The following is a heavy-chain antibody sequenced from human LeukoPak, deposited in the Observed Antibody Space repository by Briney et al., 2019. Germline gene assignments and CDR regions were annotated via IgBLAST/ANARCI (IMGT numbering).Heavy chain of an antibody. J-gene: IGHJ4*02. CDR2: ITSSSGAI. D-gene: IGHD4-17*01. CDR1: GFTFSSYS. CDR3: TRVEYGDYPGDY. Sequence: PGGSLRLSCAASGFTFSSYSMNWVRQAPGKGLEWISYITSSSGAIYYADSVKGRFTISRDNAKNPLYLQMNGLRAEDTAVYYCTRVEYGDYPGDYWGQGTLVTVSS. V-gene: IGHV3-48*01.